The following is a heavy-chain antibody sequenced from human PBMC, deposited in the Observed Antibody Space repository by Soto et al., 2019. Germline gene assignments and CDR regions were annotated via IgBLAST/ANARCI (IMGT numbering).Heavy chain of an antibody. V-gene: IGHV4-4*02. CDR3: ARVVLTITRGAFDA. Sequence: QVQLQESGPGLVKPSGTLSLTCAVSGGSISSSHWWTWVRQSPGKGLEYIGEISHSGTSNSNPSLKGRVALSVDKSKNHFSLTLTSVTAADTAVCYCARVVLTITRGAFDAWCQGTLVIVSS. J-gene: IGHJ3*01. CDR1: GGSISSSHW. CDR2: ISHSGTS. D-gene: IGHD3-9*01.